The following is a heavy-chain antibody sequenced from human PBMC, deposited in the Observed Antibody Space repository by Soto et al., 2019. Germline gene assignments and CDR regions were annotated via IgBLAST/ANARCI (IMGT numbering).Heavy chain of an antibody. J-gene: IGHJ5*02. V-gene: IGHV4-39*01. CDR3: ARQDTMVRGVICGFDP. Sequence: SETLSLTCTVSGGSISSSSYYWGWIRQPPGKGLEWIGSIYYSGSTYYNPSLKSRVTISVDTFKNQFSLKLSSVTAADTAVYYCARQDTMVRGVICGFDPCGEGTLVTVSS. CDR1: GGSISSSSYY. CDR2: IYYSGST. D-gene: IGHD3-10*01.